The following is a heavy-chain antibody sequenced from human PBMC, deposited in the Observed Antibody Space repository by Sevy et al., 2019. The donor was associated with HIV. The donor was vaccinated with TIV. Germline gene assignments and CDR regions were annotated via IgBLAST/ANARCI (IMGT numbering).Heavy chain of an antibody. D-gene: IGHD2-15*01. Sequence: ASVKVSCKVSGYTLTQLSRHWVRQAPGKGLEWMGSFDPEDGEIIYAQRFQGRITMTEDTSTDTAYMDLSSLKSDDTAVYYCATTREYYQGKSGYFDYWGQGALVTVSS. CDR3: ATTREYYQGKSGYFDY. V-gene: IGHV1-24*01. CDR2: FDPEDGEI. J-gene: IGHJ4*02. CDR1: GYTLTQLS.